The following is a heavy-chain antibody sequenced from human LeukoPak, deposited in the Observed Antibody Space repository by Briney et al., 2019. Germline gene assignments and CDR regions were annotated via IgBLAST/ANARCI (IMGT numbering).Heavy chain of an antibody. CDR2: IYYSGST. Sequence: PSETLSLTCTVSGGSISSYYWSWMRQPPGKGLEWIGYIYYSGSTNYNPSLKSRVTISVDTSKNQFSLKLSSVTAADTAVYYCARLMLVSYYYYGMDVWGQGTTVTVSS. J-gene: IGHJ6*02. CDR3: ARLMLVSYYYYGMDV. CDR1: GGSISSYY. V-gene: IGHV4-59*08. D-gene: IGHD2-21*01.